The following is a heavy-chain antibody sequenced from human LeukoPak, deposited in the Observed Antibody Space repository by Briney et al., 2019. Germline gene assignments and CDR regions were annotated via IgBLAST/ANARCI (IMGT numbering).Heavy chain of an antibody. CDR1: GGTFTNYA. Sequence: SVKVSCKASGGTFTNYAISWVRQAPGQGLEWVGGIIPIFGTANYAQKFQGRVTITTDESTSTVYLELSSLRSEDTAVYYCARDVAYSSSPSHAFDIWGQGTMVTVSS. CDR3: ARDVAYSSSPSHAFDI. D-gene: IGHD6-6*01. J-gene: IGHJ3*02. V-gene: IGHV1-69*05. CDR2: IIPIFGTA.